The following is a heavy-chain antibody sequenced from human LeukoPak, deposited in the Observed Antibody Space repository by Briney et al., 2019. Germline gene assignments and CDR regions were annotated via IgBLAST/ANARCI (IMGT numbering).Heavy chain of an antibody. Sequence: PGGSLRLSCAASGFTFSSYEMNWFRQAPGKGLEWVAYISSGGSTTYYADSVRGRFTISRDNAKNSMYLQMNSLRDEDMAVYYCARDPSGRASHLDYWGQGTLVTVSS. CDR2: ISSGGSTT. D-gene: IGHD3-10*01. CDR3: ARDPSGRASHLDY. CDR1: GFTFSSYE. V-gene: IGHV3-48*03. J-gene: IGHJ4*02.